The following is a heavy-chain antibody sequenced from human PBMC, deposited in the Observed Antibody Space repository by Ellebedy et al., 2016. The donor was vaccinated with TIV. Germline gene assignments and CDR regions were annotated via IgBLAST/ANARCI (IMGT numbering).Heavy chain of an antibody. V-gene: IGHV1-18*01. CDR3: ARGGDYDFWIGYSAIDY. CDR2: INTYNGHT. J-gene: IGHJ4*02. D-gene: IGHD3-3*01. Sequence: ASVKVSCXASGYSFLKYGISWVRQAPGQGLEWVGWINTYNGHTEYAQKFRDRVTMTTDTSTNTASMNLRSLRSDDTAVYYCARGGDYDFWIGYSAIDYWGPGTLVTVSS. CDR1: GYSFLKYG.